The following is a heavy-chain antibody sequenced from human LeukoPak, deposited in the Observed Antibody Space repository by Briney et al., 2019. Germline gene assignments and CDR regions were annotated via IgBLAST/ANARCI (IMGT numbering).Heavy chain of an antibody. CDR1: GFTFSSYA. J-gene: IGHJ4*02. V-gene: IGHV3-23*01. CDR3: ARATAYSSPTDY. Sequence: PGGSLRLSRAASGFTFSSYAMSWVRQAPGKGLEWVSAISGSGGSTYYADSVKGRFTISRDNSKNTLYLQMNSLRAEDTAVYYCARATAYSSPTDYWGQGTLVTVSS. CDR2: ISGSGGST. D-gene: IGHD6-13*01.